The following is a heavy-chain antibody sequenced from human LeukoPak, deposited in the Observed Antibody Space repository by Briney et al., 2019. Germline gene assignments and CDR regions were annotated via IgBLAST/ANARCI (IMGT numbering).Heavy chain of an antibody. CDR2: VHHSGST. CDR1: GFSISNNYW. D-gene: IGHD2-15*01. V-gene: IGHV4-38-2*02. Sequence: SETLPLICSRSGFSISNNYWRHGIRQPPGKGLEWIGTVHHSGSTYYNPSLKSRVTISVDTSKNQFSLKLTSVTAADTAAHYCAREAALRAAVDYWGQGTLVTVSS. J-gene: IGHJ4*02. CDR3: AREAALRAAVDY.